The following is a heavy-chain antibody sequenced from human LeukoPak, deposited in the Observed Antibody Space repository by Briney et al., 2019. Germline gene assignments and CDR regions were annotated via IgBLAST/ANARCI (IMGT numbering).Heavy chain of an antibody. Sequence: SETLSLTCTVSGGSLSSYYWSWVRQPPGKGLEWIGYIYSSGSTNYNPSLKSRVTISVDTSKNQFSLKLSSVTAADTAVYYCARGANSAIGYWGQGTLVTVSS. CDR3: ARGANSAIGY. D-gene: IGHD4-23*01. V-gene: IGHV4-59*01. J-gene: IGHJ4*02. CDR2: IYSSGST. CDR1: GGSLSSYY.